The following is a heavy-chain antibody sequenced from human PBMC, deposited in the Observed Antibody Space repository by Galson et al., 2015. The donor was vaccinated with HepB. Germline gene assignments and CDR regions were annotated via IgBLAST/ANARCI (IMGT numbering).Heavy chain of an antibody. CDR1: GFTFRSCA. Sequence: SLRLSCAASGFTFRSCAMSWVRQAPGKGLEWVSAISGSGGSTYYADSVKGRFTISRDNSKNTLYLQMNSLRAEDPAVYYCAKDWWAGSGSYYNPIYYYGMDVWGQGTTVTVSS. D-gene: IGHD3-10*01. CDR2: ISGSGGST. CDR3: AKDWWAGSGSYYNPIYYYGMDV. J-gene: IGHJ6*02. V-gene: IGHV3-23*01.